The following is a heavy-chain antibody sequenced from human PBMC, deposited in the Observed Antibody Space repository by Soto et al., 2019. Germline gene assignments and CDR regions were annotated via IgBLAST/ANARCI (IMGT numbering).Heavy chain of an antibody. J-gene: IGHJ6*02. V-gene: IGHV1-69*13. Sequence: SVKVSCKASGGTFSSYAISWVRQAPGQGLEWMGGITPIFGTANYAQKFQGRVTITADESTSTAYMELSSLRSEDTAVYYCARGVVVVPAAYTYYYGMDVWGQGTTVTVSS. CDR2: ITPIFGTA. D-gene: IGHD2-2*01. CDR3: ARGVVVVPAAYTYYYGMDV. CDR1: GGTFSSYA.